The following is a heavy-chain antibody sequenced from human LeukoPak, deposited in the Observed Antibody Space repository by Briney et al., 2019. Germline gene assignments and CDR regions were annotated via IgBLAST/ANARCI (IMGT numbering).Heavy chain of an antibody. CDR2: ISSNGGSI. Sequence: PGGSLRLSCTASEFIFSHYEMNWVRQAPGKGLEWISYISSNGGSIYYADSVKGRFTISRDNAKNSLYLQMNSLRAEDTAVYYCASPAYGDYALFDYWGQGTLVTVSS. V-gene: IGHV3-48*03. CDR1: EFIFSHYE. CDR3: ASPAYGDYALFDY. J-gene: IGHJ4*02. D-gene: IGHD4-17*01.